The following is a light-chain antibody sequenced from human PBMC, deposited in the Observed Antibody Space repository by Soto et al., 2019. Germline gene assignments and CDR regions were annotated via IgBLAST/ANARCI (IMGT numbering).Light chain of an antibody. Sequence: IVLTQSPGTLSLSPGERATLSCRASQAVSTNYLAWYQQKPGQAPRLLIFGASSRATGIPDRFSGSGSGTDFTLTIRKLEPEDFAVFFCHQYGHSPYTFGQGTKLEIK. CDR1: QAVSTNY. J-gene: IGKJ2*01. V-gene: IGKV3-20*01. CDR2: GAS. CDR3: HQYGHSPYT.